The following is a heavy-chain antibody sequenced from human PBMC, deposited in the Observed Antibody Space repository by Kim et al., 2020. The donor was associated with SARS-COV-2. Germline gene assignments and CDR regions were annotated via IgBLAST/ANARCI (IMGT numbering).Heavy chain of an antibody. D-gene: IGHD2-15*01. CDR3: TTADRSILDY. V-gene: IGHV3-15*01. CDR2: GTT. Sequence: GTTAYAAPVKGRFTISRDDSKNPFYLQMNSLKTEDTAMYYCTTADRSILDYWGQGTLVTVSS. J-gene: IGHJ4*02.